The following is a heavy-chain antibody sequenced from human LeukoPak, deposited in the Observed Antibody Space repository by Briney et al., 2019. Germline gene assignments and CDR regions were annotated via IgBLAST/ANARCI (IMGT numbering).Heavy chain of an antibody. D-gene: IGHD2-15*01. J-gene: IGHJ6*03. V-gene: IGHV3-23*01. Sequence: GGSLRLSCAASGFTVSSYGMSWVRQAPGKGLEWGSGISSSGDTTYYGDSVKGRFTISRDNSKNTLHLQMNSLRAEDTAVYYCAKRDNYYYMDVWGKGTTVTISS. CDR3: AKRDNYYYMDV. CDR1: GFTVSSYG. CDR2: ISSSGDTT.